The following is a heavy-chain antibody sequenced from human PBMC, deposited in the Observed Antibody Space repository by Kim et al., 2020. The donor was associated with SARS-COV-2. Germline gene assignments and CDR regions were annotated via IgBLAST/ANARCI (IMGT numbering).Heavy chain of an antibody. Sequence: SETLSLTCTVSGGSVSSGSYYWSWIRQPPGKGLEWIGYIYYSGSTNYNPSLKSRVTISVDTSKNQFSLKLSSVTAADTAVYYCARDQITIFGVDDTYYYYGMDVWGQGTTVTVSS. J-gene: IGHJ6*02. CDR2: IYYSGST. CDR1: GGSVSSGSYY. D-gene: IGHD3-3*01. CDR3: ARDQITIFGVDDTYYYYGMDV. V-gene: IGHV4-61*01.